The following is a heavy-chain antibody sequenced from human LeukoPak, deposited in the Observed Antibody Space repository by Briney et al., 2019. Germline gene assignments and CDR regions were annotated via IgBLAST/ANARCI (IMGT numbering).Heavy chain of an antibody. Sequence: SETLSLTCAVSGGSISSSNWWSLVRQPPEKVLEWIGEIYHSGSTNYNPSLKSRVTISVDKSKNQFSLKLSFVPAADTAVYYCAREPGYCSGGSCYSDAFDIWGQGTMVTVSS. CDR2: IYHSGST. D-gene: IGHD2-15*01. V-gene: IGHV4-4*02. J-gene: IGHJ3*02. CDR1: GGSISSSNW. CDR3: AREPGYCSGGSCYSDAFDI.